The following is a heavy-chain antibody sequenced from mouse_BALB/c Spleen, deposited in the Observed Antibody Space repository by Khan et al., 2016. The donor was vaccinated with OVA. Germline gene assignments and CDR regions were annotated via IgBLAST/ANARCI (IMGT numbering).Heavy chain of an antibody. J-gene: IGHJ4*01. CDR3: SGPNYYGYALDY. CDR1: GYSITSNYA. D-gene: IGHD1-1*01. CDR2: ISYSGAT. V-gene: IGHV3-2*02. Sequence: EVQLQESGPSLVKPSQSLSLTCTVAGYSITSNYAWSWIRQFPGSKLEWMGYISYSGATNYNPSLKSRISVTRDTSANQFFLQLSSVTTEDTATXSCSGPNYYGYALDYWGQGTSVTVSS.